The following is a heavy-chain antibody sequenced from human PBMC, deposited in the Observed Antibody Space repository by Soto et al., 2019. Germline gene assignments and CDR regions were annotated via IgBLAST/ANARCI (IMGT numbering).Heavy chain of an antibody. D-gene: IGHD1-26*01. J-gene: IGHJ6*02. V-gene: IGHV3-30-3*01. CDR2: ISYDGGNK. CDR1: GFTFTSYE. CDR3: ARRSTPSYHAIDV. Sequence: GGSLRLSCAASGFTFTSYEMHWVRQAPGKGLEWVAIISYDGGNKYYADSVKGRFTMSRDNLRNTLDLQMDSLRVGDTAVYYCARRSTPSYHAIDVWGQGTTVTVSS.